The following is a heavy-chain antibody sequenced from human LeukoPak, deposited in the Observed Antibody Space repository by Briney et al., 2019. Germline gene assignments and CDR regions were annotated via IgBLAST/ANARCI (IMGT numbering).Heavy chain of an antibody. D-gene: IGHD6-6*01. CDR2: IYYSGST. CDR1: GGSISSYY. CDR3: ALAARRSASFDY. V-gene: IGHV4-59*01. Sequence: PSETLSLTCTVSGGSISSYYWSWIRQPPGKGLEWIGYIYYSGSTNYNPSLKSRVTISVDTSKNQFSLKLNSLTPADTAVYYCALAARRSASFDYWGQGTLVTVSS. J-gene: IGHJ4*02.